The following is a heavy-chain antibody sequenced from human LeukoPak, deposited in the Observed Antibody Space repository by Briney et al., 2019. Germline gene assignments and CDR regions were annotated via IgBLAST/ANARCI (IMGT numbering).Heavy chain of an antibody. Sequence: PGGSLRLSCAASGFTFSSYVMHWVRQAPGKGLEWVAVISYDGSNKYYADSVKGRFTISRDNSKNTLYLQMSNLRAEDTAVYFCARGGGLDVWGQGATVTVSS. J-gene: IGHJ6*02. CDR1: GFTFSSYV. CDR3: ARGGGLDV. V-gene: IGHV3-30-3*01. D-gene: IGHD3-16*01. CDR2: ISYDGSNK.